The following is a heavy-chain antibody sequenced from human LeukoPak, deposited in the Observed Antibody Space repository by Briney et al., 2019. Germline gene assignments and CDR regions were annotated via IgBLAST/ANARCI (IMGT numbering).Heavy chain of an antibody. Sequence: ASVKVSCEASGYTFTSYAMNWVRQAPGQGLEWMGWISPYNGNTNYAQMFQGRITMTTDTSTNTVYMELRSLRSDDTAVYYCARDLERWLQLMVFDYWGQGTLVTVSS. CDR3: ARDLERWLQLMVFDY. J-gene: IGHJ4*02. D-gene: IGHD5-24*01. V-gene: IGHV1-18*01. CDR1: GYTFTSYA. CDR2: ISPYNGNT.